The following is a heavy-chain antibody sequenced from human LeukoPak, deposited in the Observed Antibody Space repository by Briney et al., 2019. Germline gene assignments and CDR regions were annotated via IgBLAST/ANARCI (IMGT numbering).Heavy chain of an antibody. CDR1: GYSISSGYY. J-gene: IGHJ4*02. V-gene: IGHV4-38-2*02. CDR2: IYHSEST. Sequence: PSETLSLTCTVSGYSISSGYYWGWIRQPPGKGLEWIGSIYHSESTYYNPSLKSRVTISVDTSKNQFSLKLTSMTAADTAVYFCARDRSGAFDYWGQGTLVTVSS. CDR3: ARDRSGAFDY. D-gene: IGHD3-3*01.